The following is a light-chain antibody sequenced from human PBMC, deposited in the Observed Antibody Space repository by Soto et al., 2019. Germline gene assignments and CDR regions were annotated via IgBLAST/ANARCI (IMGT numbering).Light chain of an antibody. J-gene: IGKJ1*01. CDR1: QGIGDT. V-gene: IGKV3-20*01. CDR2: AAA. Sequence: EVVMRQSPATLSVSPGEGATLSCRASQGIGDTLAWYQQKPGQAPRLLMYAAASRATGIPDRFSGSGSGTDFTLTISRLEPEDFGVYYCHQYGNSPQTFGQGTKVDIK. CDR3: HQYGNSPQT.